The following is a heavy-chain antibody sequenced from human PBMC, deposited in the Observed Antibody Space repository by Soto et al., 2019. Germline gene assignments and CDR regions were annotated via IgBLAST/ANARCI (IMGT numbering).Heavy chain of an antibody. D-gene: IGHD2-21*02. CDR3: ATKSGLNYYYGMDV. V-gene: IGHV1-69*13. J-gene: IGHJ6*02. Sequence: GASVKVSCKASGGTFSSYAISWVRQAPGQGLEWMGGIIPIFGTANYAQKFQGRVTITADESTSTAYMELSSLRSEDTAVYYCATKSGLNYYYGMDVWGQGTTVTVSS. CDR2: IIPIFGTA. CDR1: GGTFSSYA.